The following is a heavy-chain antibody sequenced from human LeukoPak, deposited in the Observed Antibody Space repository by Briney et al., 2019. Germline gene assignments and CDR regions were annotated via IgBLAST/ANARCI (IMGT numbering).Heavy chain of an antibody. V-gene: IGHV3-9*01. D-gene: IGHD3-10*01. J-gene: IGHJ4*02. Sequence: GGSLRLSCAASGFTFDDYAMHWVRQAPGKGLGWVSGISWNSGSIGYADSVKGRFTISRDNAKNSLYLQMNSLRAEDTAVYYCARGGQYYYGSGSYIYWGQGTLVTVSS. CDR1: GFTFDDYA. CDR2: ISWNSGSI. CDR3: ARGGQYYYGSGSYIY.